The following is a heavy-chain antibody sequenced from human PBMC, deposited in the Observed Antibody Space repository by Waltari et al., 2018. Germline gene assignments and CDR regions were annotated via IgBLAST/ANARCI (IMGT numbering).Heavy chain of an antibody. J-gene: IGHJ4*02. Sequence: QLLESGGGLVQPGGSLRLPCAAPGFRFIDFALNWVRQAPGKGLEWVSGIRGSGDSTYYANSVKGRFTISRDNSKNTLSLQMDGLRAEDTAVYYCAKGRGYDFFDSWGQGTLVTVSS. CDR1: GFRFIDFA. V-gene: IGHV3-23*01. CDR3: AKGRGYDFFDS. D-gene: IGHD3-3*01. CDR2: IRGSGDST.